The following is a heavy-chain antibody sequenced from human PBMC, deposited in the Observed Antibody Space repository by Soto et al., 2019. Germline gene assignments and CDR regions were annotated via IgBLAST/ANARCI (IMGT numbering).Heavy chain of an antibody. V-gene: IGHV3-23*01. CDR1: GFTFSIYA. D-gene: IGHD3-16*01. CDR3: AKDRLAGGFDY. Sequence: GGSLRLSCAASGFTFSIYAMSWVCQAPGKGLEWVSLVSATAGTTYYTDSVKGRFTISRDNSRNTVYLQMNSLRADDTAVYYCAKDRLAGGFDYWGQGTLVTVSS. J-gene: IGHJ4*02. CDR2: VSATAGTT.